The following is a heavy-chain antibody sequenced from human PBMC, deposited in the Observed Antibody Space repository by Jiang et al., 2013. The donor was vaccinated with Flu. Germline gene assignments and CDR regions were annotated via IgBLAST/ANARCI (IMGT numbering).Heavy chain of an antibody. J-gene: IGHJ6*04. CDR3: ARKDYGEGYYYGMDV. V-gene: IGHV1-46*01. CDR2: INPSGGST. D-gene: IGHD4-17*01. CDR1: GYTFTSYY. Sequence: SVKVSCKASGYTFTSYYMHWVRQAPGQGLEWMGIINPSGGSTSYAQKFQGRVTMARDTSTSTVYMELSSLRSEDTAVYYCARKDYGEGYYYGMDVWGKGTTVTVSS.